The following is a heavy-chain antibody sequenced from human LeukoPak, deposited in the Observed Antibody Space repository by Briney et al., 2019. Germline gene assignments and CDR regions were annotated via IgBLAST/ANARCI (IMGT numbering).Heavy chain of an antibody. V-gene: IGHV4-34*01. Sequence: SETLSLTCTVFYGCFSGYYWSWIRRPPGKGLEWIGEINHNGDTNYNPSLKSRVTISVDTSKDQFSLKLSSVTAADTAVYYCARHGLVAARHAFDIWGQGTMVTVSS. J-gene: IGHJ3*02. D-gene: IGHD2-15*01. CDR3: ARHGLVAARHAFDI. CDR2: INHNGDT. CDR1: YGCFSGYY.